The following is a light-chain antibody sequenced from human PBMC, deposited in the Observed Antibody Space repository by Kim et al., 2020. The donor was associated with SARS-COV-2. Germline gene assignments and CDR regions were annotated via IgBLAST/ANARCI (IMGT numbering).Light chain of an antibody. V-gene: IGKV3D-15*01. CDR3: QQYSDGPWT. J-gene: IGKJ1*01. CDR1: QSVSSK. CDR2: RTS. Sequence: EIVMTQSPATLSVSLGERATLSCRASQSVSSKFAWYQQKPGQPPRLLIYRTSTRATGVPARFSGSGSGTEFALTISSLLSEDFAVYYCQQYSDGPWTFGQGTKVDIK.